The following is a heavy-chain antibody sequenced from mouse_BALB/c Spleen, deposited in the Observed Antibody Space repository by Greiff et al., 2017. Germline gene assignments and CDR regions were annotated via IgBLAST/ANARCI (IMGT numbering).Heavy chain of an antibody. V-gene: IGHV3-8*02. CDR1: GDSITSGY. CDR3: ARYDGYYSYYAMDY. CDR2: ISYSGST. Sequence: EVKLQESGPSLVKPSQTLSLTCSVTGDSITSGYWNWIRKFPGNKLEYMGYISYSGSTYYNPSLKSRISITRDTSKNQYYLQLNSVTTEDTATYYCARYDGYYSYYAMDYWGQGTSVTVSS. D-gene: IGHD2-3*01. J-gene: IGHJ4*01.